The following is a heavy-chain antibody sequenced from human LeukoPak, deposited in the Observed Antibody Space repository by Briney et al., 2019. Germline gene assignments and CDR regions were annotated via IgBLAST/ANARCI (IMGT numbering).Heavy chain of an antibody. D-gene: IGHD2-2*01. CDR3: ARESPVVPAAKYFDY. CDR2: ISSSSSTI. J-gene: IGHJ4*02. V-gene: IGHV3-48*01. CDR1: GFTFSSYS. Sequence: GGSLRLSCAASGFTFSSYSMNWVRQAPGKGLEWVSYISSSSSTIYYADSVRGRFTISRDNSKNALYLQMNSLRAEDTAVYYCARESPVVPAAKYFDYWGQGTLVTVSS.